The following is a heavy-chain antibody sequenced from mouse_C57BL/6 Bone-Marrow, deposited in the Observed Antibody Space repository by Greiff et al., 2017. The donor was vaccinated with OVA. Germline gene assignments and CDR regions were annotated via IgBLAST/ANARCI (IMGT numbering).Heavy chain of an antibody. Sequence: EVELVESGGGLVKPGGSLKLSCAASGFTFSSYAMSWVRQTPEKRLEWVATISDGGSYTYYPDNVKGRFTISRDNAKNNLYLQMSHLKSEDTAMYYCARDRAITTVVARDWYFDVWGTGTTVTVSS. D-gene: IGHD1-1*01. V-gene: IGHV5-4*01. CDR2: ISDGGSYT. J-gene: IGHJ1*03. CDR1: GFTFSSYA. CDR3: ARDRAITTVVARDWYFDV.